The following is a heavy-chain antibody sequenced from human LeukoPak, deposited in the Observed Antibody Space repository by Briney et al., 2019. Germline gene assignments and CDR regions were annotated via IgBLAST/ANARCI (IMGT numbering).Heavy chain of an antibody. D-gene: IGHD3-3*01. CDR1: GFTFSTYG. J-gene: IGHJ4*02. CDR3: AKGHDFWSGPNYFDY. V-gene: IGHV3-30*02. Sequence: GGSLRLSCVASGFTFSTYGMHWVRQAPGKGLEWVAFIRYDGSNKYYADSVKGRFTISRDNSKNTLYLQMNSLGAEDTAVYYCAKGHDFWSGPNYFDYWGQGTLVTVSS. CDR2: IRYDGSNK.